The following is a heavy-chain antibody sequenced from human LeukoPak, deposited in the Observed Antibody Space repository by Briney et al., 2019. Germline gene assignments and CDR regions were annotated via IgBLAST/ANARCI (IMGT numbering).Heavy chain of an antibody. V-gene: IGHV3-66*02. Sequence: PGGSLRLSCAASGFTVSSNYMSWVRQAPGKGLEWVSVIYSGGSTYYADSVKGRFTISRDNSKNTLYLQMNSLRAEDTAVYYCVKEGYDSSGYYSSFDYWGQGTLVTVSS. J-gene: IGHJ4*02. CDR3: VKEGYDSSGYYSSFDY. CDR1: GFTVSSNY. CDR2: IYSGGST. D-gene: IGHD3-22*01.